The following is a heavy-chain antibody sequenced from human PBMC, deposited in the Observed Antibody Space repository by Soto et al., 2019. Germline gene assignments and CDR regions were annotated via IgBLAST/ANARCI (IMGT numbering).Heavy chain of an antibody. Sequence: QLQLQESGSGLVKPSQTLSLTCTVSGASVSSGSYSWSWIRQPPGKGLEWIGYVYHSGTSYYTPSLKGRVTISLDRSKNQVSLNLTSVTAADTAVYYCARDPELLHYFDYWCQGILVTVSS. V-gene: IGHV4-30-2*01. CDR1: GASVSSGSYS. J-gene: IGHJ4*02. CDR2: VYHSGTS. D-gene: IGHD2-21*02. CDR3: ARDPELLHYFDY.